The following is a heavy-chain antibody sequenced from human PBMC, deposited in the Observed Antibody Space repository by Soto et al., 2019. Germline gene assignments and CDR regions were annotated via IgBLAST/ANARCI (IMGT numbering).Heavy chain of an antibody. V-gene: IGHV1-69*01. D-gene: IGHD1-1*01. CDR1: GGTFSSYA. CDR3: ARGTTGTTPMYYYYGMDV. CDR2: IIPIFGTA. Sequence: QVQLVQSGAEVKKPGSSVKVSCKASGGTFSSYAISWVRQAPGQGLEWMGGIIPIFGTANYAQKFQGRVTITADESTSTAYMDLSSLRSEDTAVYYCARGTTGTTPMYYYYGMDVWGQGTTVTVSS. J-gene: IGHJ6*02.